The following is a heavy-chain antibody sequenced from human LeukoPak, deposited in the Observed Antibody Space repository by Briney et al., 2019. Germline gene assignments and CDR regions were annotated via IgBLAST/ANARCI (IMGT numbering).Heavy chain of an antibody. J-gene: IGHJ5*02. Sequence: GGSLRLSCAASGFTFSGYWMHWVRQAPGKGLVWVSRINSDGSSTNYADSVKGRFTISRDNAKNTLYLQMNSLRAEDTAVYYCARERSLIVVVAATHWFDPWGQGTLVTVSS. CDR3: ARERSLIVVVAATHWFDP. CDR2: INSDGSST. D-gene: IGHD2-15*01. CDR1: GFTFSGYW. V-gene: IGHV3-74*01.